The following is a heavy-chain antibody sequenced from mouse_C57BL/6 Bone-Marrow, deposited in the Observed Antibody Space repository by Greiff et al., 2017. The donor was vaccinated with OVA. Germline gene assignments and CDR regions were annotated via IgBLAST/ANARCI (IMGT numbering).Heavy chain of an antibody. CDR2: IDPSDSYT. V-gene: IGHV1-59*01. CDR3: ARGGDY. Sequence: VQLQQPGAELVRPGTSVKLSCKASGYTFTSYWMHWVKQRPGQGLEWIGVIDPSDSYTNYNQKFKGKATLTVDTSSSTAYMQLSSRTSEDAAVYYFARGGDYWGQGTSVTVSS. J-gene: IGHJ4*01. CDR1: GYTFTSYW.